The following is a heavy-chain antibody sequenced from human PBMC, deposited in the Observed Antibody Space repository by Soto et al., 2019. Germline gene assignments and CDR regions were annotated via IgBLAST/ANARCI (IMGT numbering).Heavy chain of an antibody. D-gene: IGHD3-22*01. CDR1: GLTFSSYA. V-gene: IGHV3-23*01. CDR2: ISGSGINT. CDR3: AKEARGSGYYYYGMDV. J-gene: IGHJ6*02. Sequence: GSLRLSCAASGLTFSSYAMTWVRQAPGKGLEWVSVISGSGINTYYADSVKGRFTISRDNSKNTLYLQINSLRAEDMAVYYCAKEARGSGYYYYGMDVWGQGTTVTVSS.